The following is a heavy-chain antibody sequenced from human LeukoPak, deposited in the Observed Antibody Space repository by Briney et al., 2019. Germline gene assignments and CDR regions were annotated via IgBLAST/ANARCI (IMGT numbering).Heavy chain of an antibody. Sequence: GASVKVSCKASGYTFTNYGITWVRQAPGQGLEWMGWISGDHANTYYAQKFQGRVTLTRNTSISTAYMELSSLRSEDTAVYYCARWSYYGMDVWGQGTTVTVSS. CDR1: GYTFTNYG. D-gene: IGHD3-3*01. J-gene: IGHJ6*02. CDR2: ISGDHANT. V-gene: IGHV1-18*01. CDR3: ARWSYYGMDV.